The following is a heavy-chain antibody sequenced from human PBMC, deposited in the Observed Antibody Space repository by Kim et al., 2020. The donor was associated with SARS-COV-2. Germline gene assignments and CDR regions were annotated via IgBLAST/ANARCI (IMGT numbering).Heavy chain of an antibody. Sequence: ASVKVSCKASGYTFTSYAMHWVRQAPGQRLEWMGWINAGNGNTKYSQKFQGRVTITRDTSASTAYMELSSLRSEDTAVYYCARGLGGGSFGDLSAGLRNWYFDLWGRGTLVTVSS. CDR1: GYTFTSYA. CDR3: ARGLGGGSFGDLSAGLRNWYFDL. V-gene: IGHV1-3*01. J-gene: IGHJ2*01. D-gene: IGHD3-10*01. CDR2: INAGNGNT.